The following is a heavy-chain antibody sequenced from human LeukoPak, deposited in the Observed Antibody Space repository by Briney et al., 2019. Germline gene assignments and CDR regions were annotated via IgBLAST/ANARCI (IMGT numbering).Heavy chain of an antibody. CDR1: GFTFCSYG. CDR3: ARGKREVLNTRVFDY. J-gene: IGHJ4*02. CDR2: IWYDGSNR. V-gene: IGHV3-33*01. D-gene: IGHD1-26*01. Sequence: PGRSLRLSCAASGFTFCSYGMHWVRQAPGKGLEWVAVIWYDGSNRYYADSVKGRFTISRDNSKNTLYLQLNSLRAEDTAVYYCARGKREVLNTRVFDYWGQGTLVTVSS.